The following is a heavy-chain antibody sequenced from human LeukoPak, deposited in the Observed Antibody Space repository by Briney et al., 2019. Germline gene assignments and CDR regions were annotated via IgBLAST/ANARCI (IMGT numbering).Heavy chain of an antibody. Sequence: GGSLRLSCAASGFTFSSYSMNWVRQAPGKGLEWVSYISSSSSTIYYADSVKGQFTISRDNAKNSLYLQMNSLRAEDTAVYYCARGALVATIYYYYYMDVWGKGTTVTVSS. CDR2: ISSSSSTI. CDR3: ARGALVATIYYYYYMDV. V-gene: IGHV3-48*01. D-gene: IGHD5-12*01. J-gene: IGHJ6*03. CDR1: GFTFSSYS.